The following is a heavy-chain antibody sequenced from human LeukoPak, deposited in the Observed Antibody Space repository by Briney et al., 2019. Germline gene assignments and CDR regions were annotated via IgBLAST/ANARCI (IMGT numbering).Heavy chain of an antibody. V-gene: IGHV1-8*01. Sequence: ASVKVSCKASGYTFTSYDINWVRQSTGQGLEWMGWMNPNSGNTGYAQKFQGRVTMTRNTSISTAYMELRSLRSDDTAVYYCARDGGEYQLPLITGTEMYHWFDPWGQGTLVTVSS. CDR3: ARDGGEYQLPLITGTEMYHWFDP. D-gene: IGHD1-7*01. CDR1: GYTFTSYD. CDR2: MNPNSGNT. J-gene: IGHJ5*02.